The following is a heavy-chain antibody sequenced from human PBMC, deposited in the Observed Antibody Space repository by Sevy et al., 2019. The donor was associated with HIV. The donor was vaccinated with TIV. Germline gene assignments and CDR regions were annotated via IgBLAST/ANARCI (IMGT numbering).Heavy chain of an antibody. D-gene: IGHD3-10*01. CDR2: ISISSSYI. CDR3: ARDYGGVRGVINYATTRYYFDY. CDR1: GFTFSSYS. Sequence: GGSLRLSCAASGFTFSSYSMNWVRQAPGKGLEWVSSISISSSYIYYADSVKGRFTISRDNAKNSLYLQMNSLRAEDTAVYYCARDYGGVRGVINYATTRYYFDYWGQGTLVTVSS. V-gene: IGHV3-21*01. J-gene: IGHJ4*02.